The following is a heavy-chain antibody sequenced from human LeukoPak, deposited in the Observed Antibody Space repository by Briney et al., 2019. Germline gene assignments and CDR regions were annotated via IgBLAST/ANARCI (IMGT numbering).Heavy chain of an antibody. CDR3: AELGITMIGGV. CDR2: ISWNSGSI. J-gene: IGHJ6*04. D-gene: IGHD3-10*02. Sequence: GGSLRLSCAASGFTVSSNYMSWVRQAPGKGLEWVSGISWNSGSIGYADSVKGRFTISRDNAKNSLYLQMNSLRAEDTAVYYCAELGITMIGGVWGKGTTVTISS. V-gene: IGHV3-48*04. CDR1: GFTVSSNY.